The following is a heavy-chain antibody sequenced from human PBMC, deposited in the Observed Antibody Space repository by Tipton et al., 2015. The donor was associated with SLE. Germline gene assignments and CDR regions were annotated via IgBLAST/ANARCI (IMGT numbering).Heavy chain of an antibody. D-gene: IGHD4-11*01. Sequence: QSGAEVKKPGSSVKVSCKASGGTFSSYTISWVRQAPGQGLEWMGRIIPILGIANYAQKFQGRVTITADKSTSTAYMELSSPRSEDTAVYYCAREVTTVTHNWFDPWGQGTLVTVSS. CDR1: GGTFSSYT. CDR3: AREVTTVTHNWFDP. CDR2: IIPILGIA. J-gene: IGHJ5*02. V-gene: IGHV1-69*04.